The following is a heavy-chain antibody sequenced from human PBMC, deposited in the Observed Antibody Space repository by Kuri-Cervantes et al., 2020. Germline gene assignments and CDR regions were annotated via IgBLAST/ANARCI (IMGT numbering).Heavy chain of an antibody. J-gene: IGHJ4*02. CDR1: GFTFSSYW. D-gene: IGHD2-21*02. V-gene: IGHV3-74*01. Sequence: GESLKISCAASGFTFSSYWMHWVRQAPGKGLVWVSRINSDGSSTSYADSVKGRFTISRDNAKNTLYLQVNSLRAEDTAVYYCASLGDCYNCNRDYWGQGTLVTVSS. CDR2: INSDGSST. CDR3: ASLGDCYNCNRDY.